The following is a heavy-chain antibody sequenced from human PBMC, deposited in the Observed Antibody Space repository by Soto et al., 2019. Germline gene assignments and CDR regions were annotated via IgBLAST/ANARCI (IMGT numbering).Heavy chain of an antibody. CDR2: ISYDGSNK. CDR1: GFTFSSYA. D-gene: IGHD3-16*01. Sequence: QVQLVESGGGVVQPGRSPRLSCAASGFTFSSYAMHWVRQAPGKGLEWVAVISYDGSNKYYADSVKGRFTISRDNSKNTLYLQMNSLRAEDTAVYYCARSRLGGDAFDIWGQGTMVTVSS. J-gene: IGHJ3*02. CDR3: ARSRLGGDAFDI. V-gene: IGHV3-30-3*01.